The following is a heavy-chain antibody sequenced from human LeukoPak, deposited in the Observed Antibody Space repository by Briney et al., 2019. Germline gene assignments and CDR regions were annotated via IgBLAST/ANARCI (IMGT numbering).Heavy chain of an antibody. J-gene: IGHJ3*02. Sequence: SETLSLTCAVYGGSFSGYYWSWIRQPPGKGLEWIGEINHSGSTNYNPSLKSRVTISVDTSKNRFSLKLSSVTAADTAVYYCAREGPQWLAQGAFDIWGQGTMVTVSS. D-gene: IGHD6-19*01. CDR1: GGSFSGYY. CDR2: INHSGST. CDR3: AREGPQWLAQGAFDI. V-gene: IGHV4-34*01.